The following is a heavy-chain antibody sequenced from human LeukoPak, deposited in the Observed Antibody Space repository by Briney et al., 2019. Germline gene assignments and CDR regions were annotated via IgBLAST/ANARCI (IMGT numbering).Heavy chain of an antibody. D-gene: IGHD3-22*01. J-gene: IGHJ4*02. CDR2: INPNSGGT. CDR3: ARDYDSSGYLVN. V-gene: IGHV1-2*02. Sequence: ASVKVSCKASGYTFTGYYMHWVRQAPGQGLEWMGWINPNSGGTDYAQKFQGRVTMTRDTSISTAYMELSRLRSDDTAVYYCARDYDSSGYLVNWGQGTLVTVSS. CDR1: GYTFTGYY.